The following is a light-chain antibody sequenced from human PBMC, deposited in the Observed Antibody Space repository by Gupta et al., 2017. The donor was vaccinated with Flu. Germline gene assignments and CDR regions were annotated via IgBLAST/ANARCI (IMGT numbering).Light chain of an antibody. CDR1: TSNVGSNH. V-gene: IGLV1-47*01. Sequence: SVLTQPPSASGTAGLRVTISCSGSTSNVGSNHVSWYQQLPRTTPKLLIYKNNKRPSGVPDRFSGSKSGPSASLAISGLRSEDEADYYCATWDASLTGWVFGGGTKLTVL. CDR2: KNN. J-gene: IGLJ3*02. CDR3: ATWDASLTGWV.